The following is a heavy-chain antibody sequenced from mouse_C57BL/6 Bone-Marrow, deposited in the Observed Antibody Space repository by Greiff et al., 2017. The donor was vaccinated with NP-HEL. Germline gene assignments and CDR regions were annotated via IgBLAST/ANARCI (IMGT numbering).Heavy chain of an antibody. J-gene: IGHJ4*01. Sequence: VQLQQSGPELVKPGASVKMSCKASGYTFTDYNMHWVKQSHGKSLEWIGYINPNNGGTSYNQKFKGKATLTVNKSSSTAYMELRSLTSEDSAVYYCARGGELLRSSCAMDYWGRGTAVTVSS. CDR2: INPNNGGT. CDR1: GYTFTDYN. V-gene: IGHV1-22*01. CDR3: ARGGELLRSSCAMDY. D-gene: IGHD1-1*01.